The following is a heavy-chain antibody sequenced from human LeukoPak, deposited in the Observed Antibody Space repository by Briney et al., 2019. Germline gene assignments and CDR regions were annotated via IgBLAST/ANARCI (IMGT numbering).Heavy chain of an antibody. CDR3: ARAYDILTGYYKRAGAFDI. J-gene: IGHJ3*02. D-gene: IGHD3-9*01. Sequence: PSETLSLTCTVSGGSISSYYWSWIRQPPGKGLEWIGYSYYSGTTNYNPSLKSRVTISVDTSKNQFSLKLSSVTAADTAVYYCARAYDILTGYYKRAGAFDIWGQGTMVTVSS. CDR2: SYYSGTT. CDR1: GGSISSYY. V-gene: IGHV4-59*01.